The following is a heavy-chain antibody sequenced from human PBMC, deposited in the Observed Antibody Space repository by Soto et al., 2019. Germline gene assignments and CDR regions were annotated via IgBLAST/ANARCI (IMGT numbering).Heavy chain of an antibody. CDR3: AKGGEATAYYYYGMDV. V-gene: IGHV3-23*01. CDR1: GFTFSSYA. CDR2: ISGSGGST. J-gene: IGHJ6*02. D-gene: IGHD5-12*01. Sequence: GGSLRLSCAASGFTFSSYAMSWVRQAPGKGLEWVSAISGSGGSTYYADSVKGRFTISRDNSKNTLYLQMNSLRAEDTAVYYCAKGGEATAYYYYGMDVWGQGTTVTVSS.